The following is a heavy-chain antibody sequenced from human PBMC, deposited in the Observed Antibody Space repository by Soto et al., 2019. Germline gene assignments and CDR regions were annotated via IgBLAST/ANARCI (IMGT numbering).Heavy chain of an antibody. CDR3: ARDFAYFDS. V-gene: IGHV4-61*01. Sequence: PSETLSLTCTVSGGSFKSGSYSWNWIRQPPGKGLEWIGYVYHTGRTSCNPSLKSRVSISMNTSKNQFSLNLDSVTAADTAVYFCARDFAYFDSWGQGTLVTVSS. D-gene: IGHD3-3*01. CDR2: VYHTGRT. CDR1: GGSFKSGSYS. J-gene: IGHJ4*02.